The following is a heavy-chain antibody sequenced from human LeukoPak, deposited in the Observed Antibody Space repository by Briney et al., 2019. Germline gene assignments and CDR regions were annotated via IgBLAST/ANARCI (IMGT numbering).Heavy chain of an antibody. CDR3: ASGALTRFPPYFDF. J-gene: IGHJ4*02. Sequence: PSETLSLTCTLSGGSISGYYWSWIRQPPGEGLEWIGYINHIGSTNYNPSLRSRVTISVDTSKNQFSLKLRSVTAADTAVYYCASGALTRFPPYFDFWGQGTLVTVSS. CDR1: GGSISGYY. D-gene: IGHD3-16*01. V-gene: IGHV4-59*01. CDR2: INHIGST.